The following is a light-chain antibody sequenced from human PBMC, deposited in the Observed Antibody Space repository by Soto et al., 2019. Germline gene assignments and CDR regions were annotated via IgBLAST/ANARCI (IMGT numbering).Light chain of an antibody. Sequence: EIVLTQSPGALSLSPGERATLSCRASQSVSSSNLAWYQQKPGQAPRLLIYVASSRATGIPDRFSGGGSGTDFTLTISRLEPEDCAVYYCQQYGSSPYTFGQGTKLEIK. CDR2: VAS. J-gene: IGKJ2*01. CDR1: QSVSSSN. V-gene: IGKV3-20*01. CDR3: QQYGSSPYT.